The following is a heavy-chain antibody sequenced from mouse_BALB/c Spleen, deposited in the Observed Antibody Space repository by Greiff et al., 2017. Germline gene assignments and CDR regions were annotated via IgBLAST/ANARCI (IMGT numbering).Heavy chain of an antibody. CDR1: GYSITSDYA. D-gene: IGHD2-1*01. J-gene: IGHJ3*01. CDR3: ARSPGNTWFAY. Sequence: VQLVESGPGLVKPSQSLSLTCTVTGYSITSDYAWNWIRQFPGNKLEWMGYISYSGSTSYNPSLKSRISITRDTSKNQFFLQLNSVTTEDTATYYCARSPGNTWFAYWGQGTLVTVSA. CDR2: ISYSGST. V-gene: IGHV3-2*02.